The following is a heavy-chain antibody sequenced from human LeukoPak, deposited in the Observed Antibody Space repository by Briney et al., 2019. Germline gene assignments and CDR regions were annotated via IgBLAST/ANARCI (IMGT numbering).Heavy chain of an antibody. Sequence: PGRSLRLSCAASGFNFDDYAMHWVRQAPGKGLEWVSGTSWNSGSIAYADSVKGRFTISRDNAKNSLYLQMNSLRAEDTAVYYCAAARRGLFDYWGQESLVTVSS. J-gene: IGHJ4*02. V-gene: IGHV3-9*01. CDR1: GFNFDDYA. CDR3: AAARRGLFDY. D-gene: IGHD2-15*01. CDR2: TSWNSGSI.